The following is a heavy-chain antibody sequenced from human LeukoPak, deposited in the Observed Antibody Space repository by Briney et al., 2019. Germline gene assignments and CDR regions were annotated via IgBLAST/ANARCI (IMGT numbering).Heavy chain of an antibody. J-gene: IGHJ4*02. Sequence: GGSLRLSCAASGFTFSSYEMNWVRQAPGKGLEWVSYITSGSTIYYEDSVKGRFTISRDNAKNSLYLQMNGLRAEDTAVYYCARKYYYDSSGYIDYWGQGTLVTVSS. D-gene: IGHD3-22*01. V-gene: IGHV3-48*03. CDR3: ARKYYYDSSGYIDY. CDR1: GFTFSSYE. CDR2: ITSGSTI.